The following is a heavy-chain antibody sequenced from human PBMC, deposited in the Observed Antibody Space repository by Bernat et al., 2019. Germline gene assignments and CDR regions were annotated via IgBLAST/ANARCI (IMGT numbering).Heavy chain of an antibody. CDR1: GFTFSNCA. CDR2: ISASGTGT. CDR3: ARGTSTSAPYMDV. J-gene: IGHJ6*03. Sequence: EVQLLESGGGLEQPGGSLRLSCAASGFTFSNCAMNWVRQAPGKGLEWVSGISASGTGTFYADSVKGRFTISRDNSKNTLYLQMNSLRAEDTAVYYCARGTSTSAPYMDVWGKGTTVTVSS. V-gene: IGHV3-23*01.